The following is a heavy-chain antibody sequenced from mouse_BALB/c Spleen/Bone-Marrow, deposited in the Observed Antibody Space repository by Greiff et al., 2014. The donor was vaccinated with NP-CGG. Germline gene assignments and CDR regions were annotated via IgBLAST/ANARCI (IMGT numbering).Heavy chain of an antibody. CDR3: ARFGRYYFDY. V-gene: IGHV1-54*01. J-gene: IGHJ2*01. CDR2: INPGSGGA. Sequence: VQLQQSGAELVRPGTAVNVSCKASGYAFTNYLIEWVKQRPGQGLEWIGVINPGSGGANYNEKFKGKATLTADKSSSTAYMQLSSLTSDDSAVYFCARFGRYYFDYWGQGTAFTVSS. CDR1: GYAFTNYL.